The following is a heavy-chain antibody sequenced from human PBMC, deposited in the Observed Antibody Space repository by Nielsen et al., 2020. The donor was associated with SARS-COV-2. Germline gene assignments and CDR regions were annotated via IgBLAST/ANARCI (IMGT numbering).Heavy chain of an antibody. CDR1: GGSISSGGYY. J-gene: IGHJ4*02. D-gene: IGHD6-13*01. CDR2: IYYSGST. CDR3: ARAKIAAAVPFDY. V-gene: IGHV4-31*03. Sequence: SETLSLTCTVSGGSISSGGYYWSWIRQHPGKGLEWIGYIYYSGSTYYNPPLKSRVTISVDTSKNQFSLKLSSVTAADTAVYYCARAKIAAAVPFDYWGQGTLVTVSS.